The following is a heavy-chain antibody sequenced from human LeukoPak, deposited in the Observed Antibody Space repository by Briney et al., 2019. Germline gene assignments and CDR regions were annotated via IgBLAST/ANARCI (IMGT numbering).Heavy chain of an antibody. V-gene: IGHV3-74*01. CDR1: RFTFSTYW. J-gene: IGHJ3*01. Sequence: GGSLRLSCAASRFTFSTYWMHWVRHAPGKGLVWVSRINSDGSSTNYADSVKGRFIISRDNSKNTLYLQMNSLRADDTAVYYCAMKAVPRPRLHDAFDFWGQGTVVSVSS. D-gene: IGHD5-24*01. CDR3: AMKAVPRPRLHDAFDF. CDR2: INSDGSST.